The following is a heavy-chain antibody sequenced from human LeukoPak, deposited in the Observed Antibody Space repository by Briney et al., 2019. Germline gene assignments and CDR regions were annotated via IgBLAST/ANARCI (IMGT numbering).Heavy chain of an antibody. CDR1: GGTFSSYA. CDR3: ARDQYCSGGSCHNFDY. V-gene: IGHV1-69*04. D-gene: IGHD2-15*01. Sequence: SVKVSCKASGGTFSSYAISWVRQAPGQGLEWMGRIIPILGIANYAQKFQGRVTITADKFTSTAYMELSSLRSEDTAVYYCARDQYCSGGSCHNFDYWGQGTLVTVSS. J-gene: IGHJ4*02. CDR2: IIPILGIA.